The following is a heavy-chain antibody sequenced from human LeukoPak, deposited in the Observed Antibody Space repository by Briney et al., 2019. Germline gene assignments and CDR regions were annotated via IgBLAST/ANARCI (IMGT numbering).Heavy chain of an antibody. CDR2: FGTGGDT. CDR3: ARGGWSHNNRYFDL. CDR1: GFTFSSYD. Sequence: PGGSLRLSCAASGFTFSSYDMHWVRQAAGRGLEWVSAFGTGGDTYYPGSVKGRFTISGEDAKNSLYLQMNSLRAGDTAVYYCARGGWSHNNRYFDLWGRGTLVTVSS. D-gene: IGHD6-19*01. J-gene: IGHJ2*01. V-gene: IGHV3-13*04.